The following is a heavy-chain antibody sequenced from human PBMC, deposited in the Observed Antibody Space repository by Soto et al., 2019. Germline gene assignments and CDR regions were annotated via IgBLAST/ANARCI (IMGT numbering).Heavy chain of an antibody. D-gene: IGHD5-18*01. Sequence: GGSLRLSCAASGFTFSSYAMSWVRQAPGKGLEWVPAISGSGGSTYYADSVKGRFTISRDNSKNTLYLQMNSLRAEDTAVYYCAKPLRYSYGPSYDAFDIWGQGTMVTVS. V-gene: IGHV3-23*01. CDR3: AKPLRYSYGPSYDAFDI. CDR1: GFTFSSYA. CDR2: ISGSGGST. J-gene: IGHJ3*02.